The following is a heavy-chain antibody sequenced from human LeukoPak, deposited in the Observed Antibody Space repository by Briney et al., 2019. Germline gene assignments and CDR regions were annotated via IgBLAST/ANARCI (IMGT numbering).Heavy chain of an antibody. CDR1: GFTFSSYA. CDR2: ISGSGGST. J-gene: IGHJ4*02. Sequence: GGSLRLSCAASGFTFSSYAMSWVRQAPGKGLEWVSAISGSGGSTYYADSVKGRFTISRDNSKNTLYLRMNSLRAEDTAVYYCARRITISNYFDYWGQGTLVTVSS. D-gene: IGHD3-3*01. CDR3: ARRITISNYFDY. V-gene: IGHV3-23*01.